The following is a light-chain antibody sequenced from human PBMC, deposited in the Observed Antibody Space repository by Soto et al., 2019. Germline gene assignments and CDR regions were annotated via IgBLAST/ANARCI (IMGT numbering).Light chain of an antibody. J-gene: IGKJ1*01. Sequence: DIQMTQSPSTLSASVGDRVTITCRASQSISSWLAWYQQKPGKAPKLLIYDASSLESGVPSRFSGSGSGTEFTLTISSLQPNEFATYYCQQYKNYPWTFGQGTKVKIK. V-gene: IGKV1-5*01. CDR3: QQYKNYPWT. CDR2: DAS. CDR1: QSISSW.